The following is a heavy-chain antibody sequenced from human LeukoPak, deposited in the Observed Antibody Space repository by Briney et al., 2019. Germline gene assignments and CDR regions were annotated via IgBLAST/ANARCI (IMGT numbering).Heavy chain of an antibody. V-gene: IGHV1-69*01. CDR3: ARDSPQGYFDY. J-gene: IGHJ4*02. Sequence: SVKVSCKASGGTFSNFAINWVRQGPGQGLEWIGGIIPLFGTANYSQKFQGRVMITADESTTTAYMELTSLRSDDTAVYYCARDSPQGYFDYWGQGTLVTVSS. CDR2: IIPLFGTA. CDR1: GGTFSNFA.